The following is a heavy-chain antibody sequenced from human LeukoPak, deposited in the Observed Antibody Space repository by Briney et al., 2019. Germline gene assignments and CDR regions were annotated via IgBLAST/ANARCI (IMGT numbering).Heavy chain of an antibody. V-gene: IGHV1-18*01. CDR2: ISAYNDNT. Sequence: ASVKVSCKASGYTFTSYGLSWVRQAPGQGLEWMGWISAYNDNTNYAQKFQGRVTMTTDTSTSTGYMELRSLRSDDTAVYYCARTDRRLMVPPKWFDPWGQGTLVTVSS. CDR1: GYTFTSYG. CDR3: ARTDRRLMVPPKWFDP. D-gene: IGHD2-8*01. J-gene: IGHJ5*02.